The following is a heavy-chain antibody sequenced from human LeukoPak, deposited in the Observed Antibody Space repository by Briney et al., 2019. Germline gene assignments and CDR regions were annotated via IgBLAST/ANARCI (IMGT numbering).Heavy chain of an antibody. CDR3: VREAKMTNIL. V-gene: IGHV3-11*01. J-gene: IGHJ4*02. CDR2: ISRSSGTI. Sequence: GGSLRLSCAASGFTFSDYYMTWIRQAPGKGLEWVSDISRSSGTIYYADSVQGRFTVSRDNGKKSLYLQMSYLRAEDTAVYYCVREAKMTNILWGQGTLVTVSS. CDR1: GFTFSDYY. D-gene: IGHD2-21*01.